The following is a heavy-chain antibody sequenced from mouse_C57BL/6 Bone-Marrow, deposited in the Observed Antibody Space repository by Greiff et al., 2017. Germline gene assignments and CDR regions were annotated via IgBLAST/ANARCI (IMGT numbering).Heavy chain of an antibody. D-gene: IGHD1-1*01. CDR1: GFTFSGFW. J-gene: IGHJ4*01. Sequence: EVKLVETGGGLVQPGGSRGLSCEGSGFTFSGFWMSWVRQTPGKTLEWIGDINSDGSAINYAPSIKDRFTIFRDNDKSTLYLQMSNVRSEDTATYFCMRYGGLLRSFEWGQGTSVTVSS. CDR2: INSDGSAI. CDR3: MRYGGLLRSFE. V-gene: IGHV11-2*01.